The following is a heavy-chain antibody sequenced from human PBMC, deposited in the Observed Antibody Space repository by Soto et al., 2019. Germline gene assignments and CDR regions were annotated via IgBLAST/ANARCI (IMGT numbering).Heavy chain of an antibody. CDR3: ARDRCTNGVCYAPSDY. V-gene: IGHV3-64*01. Sequence: HPGGSLRLSCATSGFTFSTYAMHWVRQAPGKGLEYVSAISSNGRSTYYANSAKGRFTISRDNSKNTLYLQMDSLRAEDMAVYYCARDRCTNGVCYAPSDYWGQGTLVTVSS. CDR2: ISSNGRST. CDR1: GFTFSTYA. D-gene: IGHD2-8*01. J-gene: IGHJ4*02.